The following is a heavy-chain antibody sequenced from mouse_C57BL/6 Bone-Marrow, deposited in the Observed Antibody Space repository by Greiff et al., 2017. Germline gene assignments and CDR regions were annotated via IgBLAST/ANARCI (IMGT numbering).Heavy chain of an antibody. CDR3: AGDRHGLFAY. CDR1: GFPLTSGYY. D-gene: IGHD3-1*01. V-gene: IGHV12-3*01. CDR2: ITHSGET. J-gene: IGHJ3*01. Sequence: KLQESGPVLVKPSQSLFLTCSLPGFPLTSGYYWIWIRQSPGKPLEWMGYITHSGETFYNPSLQSPISMTRAPSKYPVFLPLNSVTTEDTAMYDCAGDRHGLFAYWGQGTPVTVSA.